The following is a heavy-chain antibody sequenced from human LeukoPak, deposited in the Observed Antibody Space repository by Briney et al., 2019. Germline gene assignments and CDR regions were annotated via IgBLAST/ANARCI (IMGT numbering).Heavy chain of an antibody. CDR3: AGDPTTVTKGLEI. V-gene: IGHV4-59*11. Sequence: PSETLSLTCTASGGSFSSHYWSWIRQPPGKGLEWIGYISYIGSTNYNPALKSRVTISVDTSKNQFSLKLSSVTAADAAVYFCAGDPTTVTKGLEIWGQGTMVTVSS. J-gene: IGHJ3*02. CDR1: GGSFSSHY. D-gene: IGHD4-17*01. CDR2: ISYIGST.